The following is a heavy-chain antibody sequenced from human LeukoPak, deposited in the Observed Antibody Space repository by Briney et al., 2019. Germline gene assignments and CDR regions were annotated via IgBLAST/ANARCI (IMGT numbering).Heavy chain of an antibody. V-gene: IGHV3-23*01. D-gene: IGHD6-19*01. CDR2: ISGSGGST. CDR3: AKDRQWLTYRSYYFDY. J-gene: IGHJ4*02. Sequence: HSGGSLRLSCAASGFTFSSYAMSWVRQAPGKGLEWVSAISGSGGSTYYADSVKGRFTISRDNSKNTLYLQMNSLRAEDTAVYYCAKDRQWLTYRSYYFDYWGQGTLVTVSS. CDR1: GFTFSSYA.